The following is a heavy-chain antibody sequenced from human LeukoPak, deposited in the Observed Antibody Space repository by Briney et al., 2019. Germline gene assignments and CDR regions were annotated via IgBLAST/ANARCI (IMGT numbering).Heavy chain of an antibody. CDR3: ARDKVGNGFWTGATDAFDI. Sequence: GGSLRLSCAASAFTATASYMSWVRQTPGKGLEWVSVIYSGGGTYYADSVKGRFTISRDNSKNTLYLQMNSLRAEDTAMYYCARDKVGNGFWTGATDAFDIWGQGTMVTVSS. CDR1: AFTATASY. J-gene: IGHJ3*02. D-gene: IGHD3/OR15-3a*01. V-gene: IGHV3-53*05. CDR2: IYSGGGT.